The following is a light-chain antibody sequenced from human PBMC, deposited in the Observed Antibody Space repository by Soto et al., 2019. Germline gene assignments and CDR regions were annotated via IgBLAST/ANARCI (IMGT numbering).Light chain of an antibody. CDR2: GAS. CDR1: QSVTSN. J-gene: IGKJ4*01. Sequence: EVVMTLSPATLSVSPGERATLSCRASQSVTSNLAWYQQKPGRAPRLLIYGASTRATGIPARFSGSGSGTDFTLTISSLEPEDFAVYYCQQRSNWTTFGGGTKVDIK. V-gene: IGKV3-11*01. CDR3: QQRSNWTT.